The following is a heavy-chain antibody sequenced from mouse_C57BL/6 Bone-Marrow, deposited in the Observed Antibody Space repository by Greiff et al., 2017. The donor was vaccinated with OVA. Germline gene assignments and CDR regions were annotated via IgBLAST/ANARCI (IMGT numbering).Heavy chain of an antibody. CDR2: IYPSDSET. D-gene: IGHD2-1*01. Sequence: QVQLQQPGAELVRPGSSVKLSCKASGYTFTSYWMDWVKQRPGQGLEWIGNIYPSDSETPYNQKFKDRATLTVDKSSSTAYMQLSSLTSEDSAVYYCATYGNYEYFDYWGQGTTLTVSS. J-gene: IGHJ2*01. CDR3: ATYGNYEYFDY. CDR1: GYTFTSYW. V-gene: IGHV1-61*01.